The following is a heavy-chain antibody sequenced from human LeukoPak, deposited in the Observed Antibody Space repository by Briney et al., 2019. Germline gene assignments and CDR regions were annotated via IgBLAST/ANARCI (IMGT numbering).Heavy chain of an antibody. CDR2: IRYDGSNK. V-gene: IGHV3-30*02. CDR3: AREDYYDSSGYFDY. Sequence: GGSLRLSCAASGFTFSSYVMHWVRQAPGKGLEWVAFIRYDGSNKYYADSVKGRFTISRDNAKNTLYLQMNSLRAEDTAVYYCAREDYYDSSGYFDYWGQGTLVTVSS. J-gene: IGHJ4*02. D-gene: IGHD3-22*01. CDR1: GFTFSSYV.